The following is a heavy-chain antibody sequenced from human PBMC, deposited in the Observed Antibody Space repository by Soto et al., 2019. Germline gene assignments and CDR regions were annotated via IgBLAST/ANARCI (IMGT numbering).Heavy chain of an antibody. D-gene: IGHD3-22*01. V-gene: IGHV4-4*02. CDR3: ARATMEDYDSSGYYYFDY. CDR1: GGSISSSNW. J-gene: IGHJ4*02. Sequence: SETLSLTCAVSGGSISSSNWWRWVRQPPGKGLEWIGEIYHSGSTNYNPSLKSRVTISVDKSKNQFSLKLSSVTAADTAVYYCARATMEDYDSSGYYYFDYWGQGTLVTVSS. CDR2: IYHSGST.